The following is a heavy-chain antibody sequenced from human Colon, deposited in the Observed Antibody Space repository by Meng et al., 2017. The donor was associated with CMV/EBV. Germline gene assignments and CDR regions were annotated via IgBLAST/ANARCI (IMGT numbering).Heavy chain of an antibody. CDR3: AREHSFAYYTQDH. CDR2: INPGNGNT. V-gene: IGHV1-3*01. CDR1: GYTFTRYA. Sequence: ASGYTFTRYAMHWVRQAPGQRLEWMGWINPGNGNTKFSQKFQGRVTITSDTSARTAYMELSSLRSEDTAVYYYAREHSFAYYTQDHWGQGTLVTVS. J-gene: IGHJ4*02. D-gene: IGHD5-18*01.